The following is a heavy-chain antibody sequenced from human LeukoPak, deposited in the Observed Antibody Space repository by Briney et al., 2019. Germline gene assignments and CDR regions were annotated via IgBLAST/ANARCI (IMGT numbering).Heavy chain of an antibody. V-gene: IGHV3-23*01. CDR2: ISASGGTT. Sequence: PGGSLRLSCAASGFSLSSYAMTWVRQAPGKGLEWVSAISASGGTTYYVDSVKGRFTISRDNAKNTLYLQMNSLRAEDTAVYYCAKDRSGTNSDFDYWGQGTLVTVSS. CDR3: AKDRSGTNSDFDY. CDR1: GFSLSSYA. D-gene: IGHD1-14*01. J-gene: IGHJ4*02.